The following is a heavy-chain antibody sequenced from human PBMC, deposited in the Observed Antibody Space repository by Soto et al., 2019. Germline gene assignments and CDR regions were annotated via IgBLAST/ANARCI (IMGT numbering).Heavy chain of an antibody. J-gene: IGHJ6*02. V-gene: IGHV1-69*13. CDR3: ARDTVVPAAIGSYYGMGV. CDR2: IIPIFGTA. D-gene: IGHD2-2*02. Sequence: ASVKVSCKASGGTFSSYAISWVRQAPGQGLEWMGGIIPIFGTANYAQKFQGRVTITADESTSTAYMELSSLRSEDTAVYYCARDTVVPAAIGSYYGMGVWGQGTTVTVSS. CDR1: GGTFSSYA.